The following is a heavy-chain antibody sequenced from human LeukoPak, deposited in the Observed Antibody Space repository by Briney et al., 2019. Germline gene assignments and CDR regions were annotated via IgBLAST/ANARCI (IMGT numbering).Heavy chain of an antibody. CDR1: GGSSSGYY. V-gene: IGHV4-34*01. D-gene: IGHD4-11*01. J-gene: IGHJ3*02. Sequence: SETLPLTCAVYGGSSSGYYWSWIRQPPGKGLEWIGEINHSGSTNYNPSLKSRVKSRVTKSLDPSKNQYSLKLSSVAAADTAVYYCARGGSDYSDYVGAFDIWGQGTMVTVSS. CDR2: INHSGST. CDR3: ARGGSDYSDYVGAFDI.